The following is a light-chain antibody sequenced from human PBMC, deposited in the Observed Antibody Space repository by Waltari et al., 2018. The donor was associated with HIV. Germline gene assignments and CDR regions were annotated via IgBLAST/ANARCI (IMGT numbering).Light chain of an antibody. J-gene: IGLJ2*01. CDR1: RSDLGSYNL. V-gene: IGLV2-23*02. Sequence: QSALTQPASVSGTPGQSLTISCTGPRSDLGSYNLFSWYQQHPGKAPKLLIYEVSKRPSEVSNRFSGSKSGNTASLTISGLQAEDEADYYCCSYARSSTRIFGGGTKLTVL. CDR2: EVS. CDR3: CSYARSSTRI.